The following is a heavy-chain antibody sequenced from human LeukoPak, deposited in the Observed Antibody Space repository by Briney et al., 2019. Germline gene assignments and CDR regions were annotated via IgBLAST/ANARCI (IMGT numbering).Heavy chain of an antibody. D-gene: IGHD1-14*01. J-gene: IGHJ4*02. CDR1: GFSVSDMY. V-gene: IGHV3-66*01. CDR3: ATSSRPNLGDY. Sequence: GGSLRLSCAASGFSVSDMYMSWVRQAPGKGLEWVSILYSDGNPYYADSMKGKFTIPRDNPTNTLFLQMNSLRVEDTALYYCATSSRPNLGDYWGQGTLVTVSS. CDR2: LYSDGNP.